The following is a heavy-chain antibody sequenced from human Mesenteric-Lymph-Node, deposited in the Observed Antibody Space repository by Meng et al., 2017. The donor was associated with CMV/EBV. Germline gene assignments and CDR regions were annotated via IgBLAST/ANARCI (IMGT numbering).Heavy chain of an antibody. V-gene: IGHV4-38-2*02. Sequence: SETLSLTCTVSGYSISSGYYWGWIRQPPGKGLEWIGTIYHSGSTSYNPSLKSRVTISEDTSKNQFSLKLTSVTAADTAVYYCARVAIYDSSGYYHAPKFDYWGQGTLVTVSS. D-gene: IGHD3-22*01. CDR1: GYSISSGYY. CDR3: ARVAIYDSSGYYHAPKFDY. CDR2: IYHSGST. J-gene: IGHJ4*02.